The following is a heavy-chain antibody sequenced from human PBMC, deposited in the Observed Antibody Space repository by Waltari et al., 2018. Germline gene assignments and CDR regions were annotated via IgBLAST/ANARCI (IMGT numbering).Heavy chain of an antibody. J-gene: IGHJ3*02. Sequence: QVQLQESGPGLVKPSETLSLPCTVSGGSVDNFYWSWIRQPAGKGLEWIGRIYANGNTNYNPSLKTRVTMSEDMSKNEVSLTLTSVTAADTAVYYCAKMAAKVGAHDAFDIWGQGTMVIVSS. V-gene: IGHV4-4*07. CDR1: GGSVDNFY. CDR2: IYANGNT. CDR3: AKMAAKVGAHDAFDI. D-gene: IGHD1-26*01.